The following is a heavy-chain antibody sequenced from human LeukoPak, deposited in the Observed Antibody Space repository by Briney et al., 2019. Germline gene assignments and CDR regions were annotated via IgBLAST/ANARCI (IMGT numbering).Heavy chain of an antibody. CDR2: INPNSGGT. D-gene: IGHD3-10*01. V-gene: IGHV1-2*02. CDR3: ARGPMVRGVIIKMGLVY. J-gene: IGHJ4*02. Sequence: ASVKVSCKASGYTFTGYYMHWVRQAPGQGLEWMGWINPNSGGTNYAQKFQGRVTMTRDTSISTAYMELSRLRSDDTAVYYCARGPMVRGVIIKMGLVYWSQGTLVTVSS. CDR1: GYTFTGYY.